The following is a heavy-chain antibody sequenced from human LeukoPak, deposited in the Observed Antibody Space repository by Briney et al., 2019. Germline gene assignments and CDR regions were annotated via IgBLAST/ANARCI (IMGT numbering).Heavy chain of an antibody. Sequence: GESLRISCKGSGYSFTKFWIGWVRQMPGKGLEWMGIINPGGSDTRYSPSFQGQVTISADKSISTAYLQWSSLKASDTAMYYCARLSGSIVVVPAAFDPWGQGTLVTVSS. CDR3: ARLSGSIVVVPAAFDP. V-gene: IGHV5-51*01. CDR1: GYSFTKFW. J-gene: IGHJ5*02. CDR2: INPGGSDT. D-gene: IGHD2-2*01.